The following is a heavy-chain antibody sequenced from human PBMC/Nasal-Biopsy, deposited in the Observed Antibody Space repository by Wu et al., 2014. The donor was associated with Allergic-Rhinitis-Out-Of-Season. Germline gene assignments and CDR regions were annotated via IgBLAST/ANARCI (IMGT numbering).Heavy chain of an antibody. V-gene: IGHV3-30*03. Sequence: RLSCAASGFTFINYGMQWVRQAPGKGLEWVAVVSHDGTVQYYADAVEGRFTISRDNAKNSVYLQMNSLRAEDTAVYYCARVGLGLYSMDVWGQGTTVTVSS. D-gene: IGHD2-15*01. CDR1: GFTFINYG. J-gene: IGHJ6*02. CDR3: ARVGLGLYSMDV. CDR2: VSHDGTVQ.